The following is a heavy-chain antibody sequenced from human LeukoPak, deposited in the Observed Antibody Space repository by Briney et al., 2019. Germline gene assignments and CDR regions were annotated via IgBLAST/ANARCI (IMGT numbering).Heavy chain of an antibody. V-gene: IGHV3-74*01. J-gene: IGHJ4*02. CDR1: GFTFSSYW. D-gene: IGHD3-16*02. Sequence: GGSLRLSCAASGFTFSSYWMHWVRHAPGKGLVWVSRINPAGSSTSSADSMEGRFTISRDNAKNTLYLQMNSLRAEDTAVYYCARGRLPLYDYVWGSYRSKPNYFDYWGQGTLVTVSS. CDR3: ARGRLPLYDYVWGSYRSKPNYFDY. CDR2: INPAGSST.